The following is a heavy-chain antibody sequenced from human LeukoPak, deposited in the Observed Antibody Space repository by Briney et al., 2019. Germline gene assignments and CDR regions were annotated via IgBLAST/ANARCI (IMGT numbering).Heavy chain of an antibody. CDR1: GFTFSNFW. J-gene: IGHJ4*02. V-gene: IGHV3-74*01. D-gene: IGHD2-15*01. CDR2: INSDGSDT. CDR3: VGGYDPHY. Sequence: GGSLRLSCAAPGFTFSNFWMHWVPQTPGKGLVWVSRINSDGSDTSYADSVKGRLTISRDNAKNTLYLQMNSLRAEDTAIYYCVGGYDPHYWGEGTLVTVSS.